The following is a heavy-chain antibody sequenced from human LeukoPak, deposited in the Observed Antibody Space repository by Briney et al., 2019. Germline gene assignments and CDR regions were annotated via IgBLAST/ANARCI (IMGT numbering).Heavy chain of an antibody. J-gene: IGHJ6*03. CDR2: IYTSGST. V-gene: IGHV4-4*07. Sequence: SETLSLTCTVSGGSISSYYWSWIRQPAGKGLEWIGRIYTSGSTNYNPSLKSRVTISVDTSKNQFSLKLSSVTAADTAVYYCARAEQLTDYYYYYMDVWGKGTTVTVSS. CDR1: GGSISSYY. D-gene: IGHD6-13*01. CDR3: ARAEQLTDYYYYYMDV.